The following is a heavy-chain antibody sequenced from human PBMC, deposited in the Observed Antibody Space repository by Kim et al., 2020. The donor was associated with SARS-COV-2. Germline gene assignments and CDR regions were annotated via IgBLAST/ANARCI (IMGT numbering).Heavy chain of an antibody. CDR1: GFTFSSYG. J-gene: IGHJ3*02. V-gene: IGHV3-33*01. D-gene: IGHD1-26*01. Sequence: GGSLRLSCAASGFTFSSYGMHWVRQAPGKGLEWVAVIWYDGSNKYYADSVKGRFTISRDNSKNTMYLQMNSLRAEDTAVYYCARDLGATSFDAFDIWGQGTMVTVSS. CDR3: ARDLGATSFDAFDI. CDR2: IWYDGSNK.